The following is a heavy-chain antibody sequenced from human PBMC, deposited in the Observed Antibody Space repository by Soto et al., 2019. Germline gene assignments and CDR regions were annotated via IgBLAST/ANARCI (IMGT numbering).Heavy chain of an antibody. CDR1: GFTFSSYA. Sequence: QAGGSLRLSCSASGFTFSSYAMHWVRQAPRKGLEYVSAIRSNGGSTYYADSVKGRFTISRDNSKNTLYLQMSSLRAEDTAVYYCVKGEYCSSTSCYTVRNYYFDYWGQGTLVTVSS. D-gene: IGHD2-2*02. CDR2: IRSNGGST. J-gene: IGHJ4*02. V-gene: IGHV3-64D*06. CDR3: VKGEYCSSTSCYTVRNYYFDY.